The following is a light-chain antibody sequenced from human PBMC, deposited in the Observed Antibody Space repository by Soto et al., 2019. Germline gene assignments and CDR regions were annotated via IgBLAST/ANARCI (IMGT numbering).Light chain of an antibody. CDR2: GAS. CDR1: QSVSSSY. Sequence: EIVLTQCPGTLSLSPGERATLSCRASQSVSSSYLAWYQQKPGQAPRLLIYGASSRATGIPDRFSGSGSGTDFTLTISRLEPEDFAVYYCQQYGSSPPTFGQGTKV. J-gene: IGKJ1*01. V-gene: IGKV3-20*01. CDR3: QQYGSSPPT.